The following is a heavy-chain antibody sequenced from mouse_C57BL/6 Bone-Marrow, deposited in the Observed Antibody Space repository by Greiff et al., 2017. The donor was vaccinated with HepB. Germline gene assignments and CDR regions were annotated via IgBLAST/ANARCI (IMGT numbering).Heavy chain of an antibody. J-gene: IGHJ4*01. CDR3: AAGDYYAMDY. D-gene: IGHD4-1*01. V-gene: IGHV5-4*01. CDR1: GFTFSSYA. CDR2: IIDGGSYT. Sequence: EVQRVESGGGLVKPGGSLKLSCAASGFTFSSYAMSWVRQTPEKRLEWVATIIDGGSYTYYPDNVKGRFTISRDNAKNNLYLQMSHLKSEDTAMYYCAAGDYYAMDYWGQGTSVTVSS.